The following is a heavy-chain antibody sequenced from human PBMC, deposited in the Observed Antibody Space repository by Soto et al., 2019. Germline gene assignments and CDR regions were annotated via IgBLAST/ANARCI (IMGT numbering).Heavy chain of an antibody. V-gene: IGHV1-8*01. D-gene: IGHD6-6*01. CDR2: MDPNTVNT. Sequence: QVQLVQSGAEVKTPGASVKVSCKTSGYAFTSYYINWVRQATGQGLEWMGWMDPNTVNTVYAQRFQGRVTMTRDTSISTAYMELSSLRSDDTAVYYCAGVRGQLGAYWGQGTLVTVSS. J-gene: IGHJ4*02. CDR1: GYAFTSYY. CDR3: AGVRGQLGAY.